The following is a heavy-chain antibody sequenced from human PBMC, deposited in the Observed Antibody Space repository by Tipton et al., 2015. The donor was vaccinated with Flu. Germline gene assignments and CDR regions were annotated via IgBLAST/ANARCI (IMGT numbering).Heavy chain of an antibody. Sequence: TLSLTCNVSGDSISTGSHYWSWIRQPAGKGLEWIGRIYTSGSTTYNPSLKSRVTISVDTSKNQFSLRLNSVTATDTAMYYCARDYCSGGICYPDYWGQGTLVTVSS. CDR1: GDSISTGSHY. D-gene: IGHD2-15*01. CDR3: ARDYCSGGICYPDY. V-gene: IGHV4-61*02. CDR2: IYTSGST. J-gene: IGHJ4*02.